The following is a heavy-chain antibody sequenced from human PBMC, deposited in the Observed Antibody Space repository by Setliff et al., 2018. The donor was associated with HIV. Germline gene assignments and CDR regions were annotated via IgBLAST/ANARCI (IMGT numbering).Heavy chain of an antibody. J-gene: IGHJ6*02. Sequence: PGGSLRLSCTASGFTFSSYAMTWVRQAPGKGLEWVARIRNKKNGGTTYYAAPVKGRFTISRDDSKNTLYLQMNSLKIEDTAVYFCATDNGPSYSMDIWGQGTTVTVSS. CDR2: IRNKKNGGTT. D-gene: IGHD2-21*01. CDR1: GFTFSSYA. V-gene: IGHV3-15*01. CDR3: ATDNGPSYSMDI.